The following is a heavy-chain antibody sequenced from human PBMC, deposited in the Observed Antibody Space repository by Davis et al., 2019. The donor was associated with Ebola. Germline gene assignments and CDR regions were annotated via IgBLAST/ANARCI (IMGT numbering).Heavy chain of an antibody. Sequence: MPSETLSPTCTVLGGSISSYYWSWIRQPPGKGLEWIGYIYYSGSTNTNPPLKSPVTISVDTSKNQFSLKLSSVTAADTAVYYCARSDAQNFYDGSNYHSTAGTDCDYWGQGTLVTVSS. CDR2: IYYSGST. V-gene: IGHV4-59*01. CDR1: GGSISSYY. D-gene: IGHD3-22*01. J-gene: IGHJ4*02. CDR3: ARSDAQNFYDGSNYHSTAGTDCDY.